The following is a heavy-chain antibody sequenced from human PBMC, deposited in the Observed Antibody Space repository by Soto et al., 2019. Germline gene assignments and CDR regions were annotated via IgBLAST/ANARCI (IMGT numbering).Heavy chain of an antibody. CDR3: ARGRNDYGDYQN. Sequence: SETLSLTCTVSGGSISSYYWSWIRQPPGKGLEWIGYIYYSGSTNYNPSLKSRVTISVDTSKNQFSLKLSSVTAADTPVYNSARGRNDYGDYQNCGKGALVTVSS. J-gene: IGHJ1*01. D-gene: IGHD4-17*01. V-gene: IGHV4-59*01. CDR1: GGSISSYY. CDR2: IYYSGST.